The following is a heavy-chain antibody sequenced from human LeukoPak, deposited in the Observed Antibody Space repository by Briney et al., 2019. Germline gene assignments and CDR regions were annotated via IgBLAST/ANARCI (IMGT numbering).Heavy chain of an antibody. D-gene: IGHD5-24*01. J-gene: IGHJ6*03. V-gene: IGHV3-48*04. CDR3: ARDGYNYFYYHYYYMDV. CDR1: GFTVSSYS. Sequence: GGSLRLSCAASGFTVSSYSMNWVRQAPGKGLEWVSYISSSSSTIYYADSVKGRFTISRDNAKNSLYLQMNSLRAEDTPVYYCARDGYNYFYYHYYYMDVWGKGTTVTVSS. CDR2: ISSSSSTI.